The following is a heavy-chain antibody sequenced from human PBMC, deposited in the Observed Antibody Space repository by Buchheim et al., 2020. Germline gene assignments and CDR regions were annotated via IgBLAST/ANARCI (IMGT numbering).Heavy chain of an antibody. CDR3: AREYIVVVPAAKTPGYYYGMDV. CDR2: ISYDGSNK. V-gene: IGHV3-30-3*01. Sequence: QVQLVESGGGVVQPGRSLRLSCAASGFTFSSYAMHWVRQAPGKGLEWVAVISYDGSNKYYADSVKGRFTISRDNSKNTLYLQMNSLRAEDTAVYYCAREYIVVVPAAKTPGYYYGMDVWGQGTT. J-gene: IGHJ6*02. CDR1: GFTFSSYA. D-gene: IGHD2-2*01.